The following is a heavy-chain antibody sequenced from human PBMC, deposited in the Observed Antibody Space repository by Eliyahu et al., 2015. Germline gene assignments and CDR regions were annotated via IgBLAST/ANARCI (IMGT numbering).Heavy chain of an antibody. D-gene: IGHD6-13*01. CDR1: GGSISSSSYY. CDR2: IYFRGST. J-gene: IGHJ4*02. V-gene: IGHV4-39*01. Sequence: QLQLQESGPGLVKPSETLSLTCTVSGGSISSSSYYWGWIRQPPGKGLGGVGGIYFRGSTHYNPSLKSRVTISVDTSKNQFSLKLSSVTAADTAVYYCARHLASIAAAGMESFDYWGQGTLVTVSS. CDR3: ARHLASIAAAGMESFDY.